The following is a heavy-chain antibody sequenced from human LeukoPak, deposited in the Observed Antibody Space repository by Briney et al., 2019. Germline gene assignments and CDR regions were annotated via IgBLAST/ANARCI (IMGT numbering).Heavy chain of an antibody. J-gene: IGHJ6*03. CDR1: GFTFYMYA. CDR3: ASSSMVRGVIVYYYYMDV. D-gene: IGHD3-10*01. V-gene: IGHV3-23*01. Sequence: GGSLRLSCQASGFTFYMYAMSWVRQAPGKGLEWVASMCGTAGCTFYPDSVKGRFTISRDNAKNTLYLQMNSLRAEDTAVYYCASSSMVRGVIVYYYYMDVWGKGITVTVSS. CDR2: MCGTAGCT.